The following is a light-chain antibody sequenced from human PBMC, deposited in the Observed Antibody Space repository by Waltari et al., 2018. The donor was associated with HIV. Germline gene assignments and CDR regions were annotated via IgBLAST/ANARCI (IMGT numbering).Light chain of an antibody. CDR2: DAS. Sequence: EVVMTQSPATLSVYPGERVPLSCRASQSVSSNLAWYQQTPGQAPRLLIYDASTSASGVPARFSGSGSGTDFTLTITSLQSEDFAVYYCQQYNNWPPWTFGQGTRVQIK. J-gene: IGKJ1*01. CDR1: QSVSSN. CDR3: QQYNNWPPWT. V-gene: IGKV3-15*01.